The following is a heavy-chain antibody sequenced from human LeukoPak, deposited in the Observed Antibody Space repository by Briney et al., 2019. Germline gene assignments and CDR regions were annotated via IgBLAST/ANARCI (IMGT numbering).Heavy chain of an antibody. CDR1: GFTFSSYA. CDR2: ISYDGSNK. D-gene: IGHD2-2*01. Sequence: PGRSLRLSCAASGFTFSSYAMHWVRQAPGKGLEWVAVISYDGSNKYYADSVKGRFTISRDNSKNTLYLQMNSLRAEDTAVYYCARDGRYCSSTSCLYYYYSMDVWGKGTTVTVSS. J-gene: IGHJ6*04. CDR3: ARDGRYCSSTSCLYYYYSMDV. V-gene: IGHV3-30*04.